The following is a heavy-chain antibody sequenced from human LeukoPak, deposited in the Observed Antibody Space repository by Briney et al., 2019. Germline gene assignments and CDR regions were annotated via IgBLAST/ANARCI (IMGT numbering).Heavy chain of an antibody. CDR3: ARYYDSNYYYGMGV. V-gene: IGHV4-61*01. CDR1: GGSVNSGSYY. Sequence: SETLSLTCTVSGGSVNSGSYYWSWIRQPPGKGLEWIGHIYSSGSTNYNPPLKSRVTISVDTSKNQFSLKLNSVTAADTAVYYCARYYDSNYYYGMGVWGQGTTVSVSS. J-gene: IGHJ6*02. D-gene: IGHD3-22*01. CDR2: IYSSGST.